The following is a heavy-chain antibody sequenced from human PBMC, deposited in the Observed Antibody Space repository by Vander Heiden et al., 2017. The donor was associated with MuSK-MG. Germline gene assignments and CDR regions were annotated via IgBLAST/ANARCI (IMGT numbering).Heavy chain of an antibody. J-gene: IGHJ4*02. Sequence: QVQLQESGPGLVKPSEALSLTCTVSGGSIRSYYWRWTRHPPGKGLEWIGYIQYSGSTNYNPSLKSRVTISVDTSKIQFSLKLSSVTAADTAVYYCARGGPYQKYQLRNGYFDYWGQGTLVTVSS. V-gene: IGHV4-59*01. CDR3: ARGGPYQKYQLRNGYFDY. CDR2: IQYSGST. CDR1: GGSIRSYY. D-gene: IGHD2-2*01.